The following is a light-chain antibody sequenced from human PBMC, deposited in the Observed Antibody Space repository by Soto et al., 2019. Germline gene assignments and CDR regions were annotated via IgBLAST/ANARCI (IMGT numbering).Light chain of an antibody. J-gene: IGLJ1*01. CDR1: SSDVGSYNL. CDR2: EVS. Sequence: QSALTQPASVSGSPGRSITISCTGTSSDVGSYNLVSWYQQQPGKAPKLMIYEVSKRPSGVSNRFSGSKSGNTAYMTISGLPAEDEADYYCCSYAGSSTFPYVFGPGTKLTVL. CDR3: CSYAGSSTFPYV. V-gene: IGLV2-23*02.